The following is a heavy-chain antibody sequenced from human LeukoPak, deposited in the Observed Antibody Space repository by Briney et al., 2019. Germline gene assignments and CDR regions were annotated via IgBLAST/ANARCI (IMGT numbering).Heavy chain of an antibody. J-gene: IGHJ6*02. D-gene: IGHD3-22*01. CDR2: ISGSGGRT. V-gene: IGHV3-23*01. CDR3: AKTNYYDSSGYYVYYYYGMDV. Sequence: GRSLRLSCAASGFSFSSYAMTWVRQAPGKGLEWVSGISGSGGRTYYADSVKGRFTISRDNSKNTLYLQMNSLRAEDTAVYYCAKTNYYDSSGYYVYYYYGMDVWGQGTTVTVSS. CDR1: GFSFSSYA.